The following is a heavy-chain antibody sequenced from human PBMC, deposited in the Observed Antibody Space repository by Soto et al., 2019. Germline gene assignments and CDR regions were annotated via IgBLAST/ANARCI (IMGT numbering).Heavy chain of an antibody. CDR1: GFTFSSYG. V-gene: IGHV3-33*01. Sequence: QVQLVESGGGVVQPGRSLRLSCAASGFTFSSYGMHWVRQAPGKGLEWVAVIWYDGSNKYYADSVKGRFTISRDNSKNTLYPQMNSLRAEDTAVYYCARDLVGTTVTFEGYWGQGTLVTVSS. CDR2: IWYDGSNK. D-gene: IGHD4-17*01. CDR3: ARDLVGTTVTFEGY. J-gene: IGHJ4*02.